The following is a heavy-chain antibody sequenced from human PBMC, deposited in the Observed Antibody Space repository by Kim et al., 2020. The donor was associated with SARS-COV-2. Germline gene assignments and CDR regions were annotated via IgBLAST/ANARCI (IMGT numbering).Heavy chain of an antibody. CDR2: IYTSGST. V-gene: IGHV4-4*07. CDR1: GGSISSYY. J-gene: IGHJ4*02. Sequence: SETLSLTCTVSGGSISSYYWSWIRQPAGKGLEWIGRIYTSGSTNYNPSLKSRVTMSVDTSKNQFSLKLSSVTAADTAVYYCARDWGGPSREYSSSWYPSDYWGQGTLVTVSS. D-gene: IGHD6-13*01. CDR3: ARDWGGPSREYSSSWYPSDY.